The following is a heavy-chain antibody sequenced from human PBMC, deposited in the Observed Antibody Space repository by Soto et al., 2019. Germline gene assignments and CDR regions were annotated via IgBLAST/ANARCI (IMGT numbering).Heavy chain of an antibody. Sequence: QITLKESGPTLVKPTQTLTLTCTFSGFSLPTDRVGVGWIRQPPGKALEWLAVIYWDDTKTYRPSLKSRLTITKDTSKHQVALTMTDTDPVDTATYYCAHAYGGRSLYWGQGPLVTVSS. D-gene: IGHD1-26*01. CDR1: GFSLPTDRVG. V-gene: IGHV2-5*02. CDR2: IYWDDTK. CDR3: AHAYGGRSLY. J-gene: IGHJ4*02.